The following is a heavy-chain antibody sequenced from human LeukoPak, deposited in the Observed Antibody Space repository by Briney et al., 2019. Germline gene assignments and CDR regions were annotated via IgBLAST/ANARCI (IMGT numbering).Heavy chain of an antibody. CDR2: INPNSGGT. Sequence: GASVKVSCKAFGYTFTRYYMHWVRQAPGQGLEWMGWINPNSGGTNYAQKFQGRVTMTRDTSISTAYMELSRLRSDDTAVYYCARKMARTGGGWFDPWGQGTLVTVSS. D-gene: IGHD1-1*01. CDR1: GYTFTRYY. V-gene: IGHV1-2*02. CDR3: ARKMARTGGGWFDP. J-gene: IGHJ5*02.